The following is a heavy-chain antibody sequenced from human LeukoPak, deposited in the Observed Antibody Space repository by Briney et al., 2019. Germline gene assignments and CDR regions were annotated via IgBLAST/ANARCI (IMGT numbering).Heavy chain of an antibody. D-gene: IGHD6-6*01. CDR1: GGTFSSYA. CDR2: IIPIFGTA. V-gene: IGHV1-69*05. CDR3: ARWGAAARPRGNWFDP. J-gene: IGHJ5*02. Sequence: SVKVSCKASGGTFSSYAISWVRQAPVQGLEWMGRIIPIFGTANYAQKFQGRVTITTDESTSTAYMELSSLRSEDTAVYYCARWGAAARPRGNWFDPWGQGTLVTVSS.